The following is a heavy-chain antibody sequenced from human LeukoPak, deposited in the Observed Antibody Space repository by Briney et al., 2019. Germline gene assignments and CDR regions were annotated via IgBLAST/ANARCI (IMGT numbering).Heavy chain of an antibody. CDR1: GFTFSSYW. V-gene: IGHV3-7*03. CDR2: IKEDGSEK. J-gene: IGHJ4*02. Sequence: GGSLRLSCAVSGFTFSSYWMSWVRQAPGKGPEWVANIKEDGSEKYYVDSMKGRFTISRDNAKNSPYLQINSLRAEDTAVYYCARDEIRRTFDYWGQGALVTVSS. CDR3: ARDEIRRTFDY. D-gene: IGHD3-10*01.